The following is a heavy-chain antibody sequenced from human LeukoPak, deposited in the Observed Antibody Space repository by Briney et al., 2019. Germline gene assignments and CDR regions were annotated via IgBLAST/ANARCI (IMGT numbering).Heavy chain of an antibody. V-gene: IGHV3-48*01. CDR1: GFTFATYT. J-gene: IGHJ4*02. CDR3: ASRNYYLDH. CDR2: ITSRSTTI. D-gene: IGHD3-10*01. Sequence: PGGSLRLSCAASGFTFATYTMHWVRQAPGKGLEWVSYITSRSTTIYYAESVKGRFTISRDNAKDSLYLQMNSLRAEDTAVYYCASRNYYLDHWGQGALVTVSS.